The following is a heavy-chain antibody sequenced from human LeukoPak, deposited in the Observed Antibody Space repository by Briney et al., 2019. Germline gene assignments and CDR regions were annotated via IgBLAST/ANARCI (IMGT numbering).Heavy chain of an antibody. CDR2: VYYSGST. CDR3: ATTYCGGDCYPAW. Sequence: SETLSLTCSVSGGSISSSGYYWGWIRQPPDKGLEWIGNVYYSGSTYYNPSLKSRLTISVDTSKNQFSLELSSVTASDTAIYYCATTYCGGDCYPAWWGPGTRATVSS. CDR1: GGSISSSGYY. V-gene: IGHV4-39*01. J-gene: IGHJ4*02. D-gene: IGHD2-21*02.